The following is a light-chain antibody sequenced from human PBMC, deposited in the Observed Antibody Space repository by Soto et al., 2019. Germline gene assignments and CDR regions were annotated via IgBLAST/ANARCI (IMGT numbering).Light chain of an antibody. J-gene: IGKJ5*01. V-gene: IGKV3-11*01. CDR3: QQRSNWPLIT. CDR2: DAA. Sequence: EIVLTQSPATLSLSPGERATLSCRASQSVSRYLAWYQQKPGQAPRLLIYDAANRATGIPARFRGSGSGTDFTLTISSLEPEDFAVYYCQQRSNWPLITFGQGTRLE. CDR1: QSVSRY.